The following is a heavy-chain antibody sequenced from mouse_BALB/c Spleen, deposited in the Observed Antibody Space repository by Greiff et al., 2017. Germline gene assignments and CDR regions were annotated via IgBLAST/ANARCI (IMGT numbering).Heavy chain of an antibody. CDR1: GYSITSDYA. D-gene: IGHD1-1*01. J-gene: IGHJ3*01. CDR3: ARIYGSSYRDWFAY. V-gene: IGHV3-2*02. Sequence: EVQRVESGPGLVKPSQSLSLTCTVTGYSITSDYAWNWIRQFPGNKLEWMGYISYSGSTSYNPSLKSRISITRDTSKNQFFLQLNSVTTEDTATYYCARIYGSSYRDWFAYWGQGTLVTVSA. CDR2: ISYSGST.